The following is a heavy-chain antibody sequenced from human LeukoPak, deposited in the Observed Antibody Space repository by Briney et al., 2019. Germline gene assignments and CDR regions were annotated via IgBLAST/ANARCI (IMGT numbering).Heavy chain of an antibody. J-gene: IGHJ4*02. D-gene: IGHD3-22*01. CDR1: GYTFTDYY. V-gene: IGHV1-2*02. Sequence: ASVQVSCKASGYTFTDYYIHWVRQSPGRGLESLGWINPNSVTTNYAQKFRGRVTMTRDTSISTAYMELRSLRSDDTAVYYCARGSPYYYDSSGLLYYFDYWGQGTLVTVSS. CDR2: INPNSVTT. CDR3: ARGSPYYYDSSGLLYYFDY.